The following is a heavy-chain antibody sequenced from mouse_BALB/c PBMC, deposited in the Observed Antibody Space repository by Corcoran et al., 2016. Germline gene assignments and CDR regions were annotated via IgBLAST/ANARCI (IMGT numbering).Heavy chain of an antibody. CDR3: ARESYYAMDY. J-gene: IGHJ4*01. V-gene: IGHV9-3-1*01. CDR1: GYTFTNYG. Sequence: QIQLVQSGPELKKPGETVKISCKASGYTFTNYGMNWVKQAPGKGLKWMGWINTYTGEPTYADDFKGRFAFSLETSASTAYLQINNLKNEDTATYFCARESYYAMDYWGQGTSVTVSS. CDR2: INTYTGEP.